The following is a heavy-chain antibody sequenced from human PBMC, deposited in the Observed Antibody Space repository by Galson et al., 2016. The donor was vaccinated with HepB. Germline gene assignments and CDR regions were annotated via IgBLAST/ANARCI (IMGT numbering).Heavy chain of an antibody. J-gene: IGHJ6*02. CDR3: ARGRLWFGEPHYYGMDV. Sequence: LRLSCAASGFTFSSYWVSWVRQAPEKGLEWVANIKEDGSEKYYVDSVKGRITISRDNAKNSLNLQMNSLRADDTSVYYCARGRLWFGEPHYYGMDVWGQGTTVTVSS. V-gene: IGHV3-7*01. CDR2: IKEDGSEK. CDR1: GFTFSSYW. D-gene: IGHD3-10*01.